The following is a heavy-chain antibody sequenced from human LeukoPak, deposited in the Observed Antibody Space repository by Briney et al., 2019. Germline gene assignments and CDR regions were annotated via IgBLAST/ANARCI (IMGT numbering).Heavy chain of an antibody. CDR3: ARSSGTWFDP. CDR1: GGSISSGSYY. D-gene: IGHD6-19*01. J-gene: IGHJ5*02. CDR2: IYTSGST. V-gene: IGHV4-61*02. Sequence: PSETLSLTCTVSGGSISSGSYYWSWIRQPAGKGLEWIGRIYTSGSTNYNPSLKSRVTISVDTSKNQFSLKLSSVTAADTAVYYCARSSGTWFDPWGQGTLVTVSS.